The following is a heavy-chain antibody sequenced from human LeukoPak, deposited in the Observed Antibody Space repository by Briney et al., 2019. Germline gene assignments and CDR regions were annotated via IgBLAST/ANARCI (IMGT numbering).Heavy chain of an antibody. V-gene: IGHV4-34*01. Sequence: SETLSLTCAVYGGSFSGYYWSWIRQPPGKGLEWMGEINHSGSTNYNPSLKSRVTISVDTSKNQFSLKLSSVTAADTAVYYCAETTVTNYYYYMDVWGKGTTVTVSS. CDR1: GGSFSGYY. CDR2: INHSGST. D-gene: IGHD4-11*01. CDR3: AETTVTNYYYYMDV. J-gene: IGHJ6*03.